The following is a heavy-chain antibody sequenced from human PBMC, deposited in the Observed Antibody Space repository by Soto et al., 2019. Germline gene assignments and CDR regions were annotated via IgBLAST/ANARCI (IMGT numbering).Heavy chain of an antibody. CDR2: IYYGGST. CDR3: ARHPSYSSGWYGFDWYFDL. V-gene: IGHV4-39*01. J-gene: IGHJ2*01. Sequence: QLQLQESGPGLVKPSETLSLTCTVSGGSISSSSYYWGWIRQPPGKGLEWIGSIYYGGSTYYNPSLKSRVTISVDTSKNQFSLKLSSVTAADTAVYYCARHPSYSSGWYGFDWYFDLWGRGTLVTVSS. CDR1: GGSISSSSYY. D-gene: IGHD6-19*01.